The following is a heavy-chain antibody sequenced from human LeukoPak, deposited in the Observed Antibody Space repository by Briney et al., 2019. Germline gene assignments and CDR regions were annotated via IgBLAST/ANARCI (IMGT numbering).Heavy chain of an antibody. D-gene: IGHD3-22*01. V-gene: IGHV4-34*01. CDR1: GGSFSGYY. CDR3: ARREVLYYYDSSGSPPYSDY. J-gene: IGHJ4*02. Sequence: SETLSLTRAVYGGSFSGYYWSWIRQPPGKGLEWIGEINHSGSTNYNPSLRRRVTISVDTSKNQFSLKLSSVTAADTAVYYCARREVLYYYDSSGSPPYSDYWGQGTLVTVSS. CDR2: INHSGST.